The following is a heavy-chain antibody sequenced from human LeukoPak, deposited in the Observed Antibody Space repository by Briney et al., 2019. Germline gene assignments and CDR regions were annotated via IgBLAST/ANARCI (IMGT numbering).Heavy chain of an antibody. CDR1: GFTFSSYG. CDR3: AKDLQQWLVRPLPHFDY. J-gene: IGHJ4*02. Sequence: GRSLRLSCAASGFTFSSYGMHWVRQAPGKGLEWVAVISYDGSNKYYADSVKGRFTISRDNSKSTLYLQMNSLRAEDTAVYYCAKDLQQWLVRPLPHFDYWGQGTLVTVSS. D-gene: IGHD6-19*01. V-gene: IGHV3-30*18. CDR2: ISYDGSNK.